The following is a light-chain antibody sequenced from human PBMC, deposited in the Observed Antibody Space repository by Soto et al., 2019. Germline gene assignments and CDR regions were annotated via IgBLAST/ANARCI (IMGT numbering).Light chain of an antibody. Sequence: PSTLSASVGDRVTITCRASQSISSWLAWYQQKPGKAPKLLIYDASSLESGVPSRFSGSGSGTEFTLTISSLQPDDFATYYCQQYNSYSKTFGQGTKVDIK. CDR2: DAS. V-gene: IGKV1-5*01. J-gene: IGKJ1*01. CDR3: QQYNSYSKT. CDR1: QSISSW.